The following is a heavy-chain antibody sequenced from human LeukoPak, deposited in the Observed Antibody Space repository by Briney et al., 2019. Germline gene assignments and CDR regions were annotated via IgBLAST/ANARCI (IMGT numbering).Heavy chain of an antibody. Sequence: SETLSLTCTDSRGSISNYDYYWSWIRQPPGKGLEWIGYISYSGLTYYNPSLKSRITISIDTSKTQFSLNLTSVTAADTAVYYCARGTKWAAYSGYSDSWGQGTLVTVSS. J-gene: IGHJ4*02. D-gene: IGHD5-12*01. CDR1: RGSISNYDYY. CDR3: ARGTKWAAYSGYSDS. CDR2: ISYSGLT. V-gene: IGHV4-30-4*01.